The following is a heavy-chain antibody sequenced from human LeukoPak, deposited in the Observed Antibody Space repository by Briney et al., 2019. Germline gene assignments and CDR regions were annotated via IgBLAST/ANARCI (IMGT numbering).Heavy chain of an antibody. V-gene: IGHV3-30*02. CDR1: GFTFSSYG. CDR3: ARAIGGTYGAFEI. Sequence: QAGGSLRLSCAASGFTFSSYGMHWVRQAPGKGLEWVAFIRYDGSNKYYADSVKGRFTISRDNSKNTLYLQMNSLRDEDTAVYYCARAIGGTYGAFEIWGQGTMVTVSS. CDR2: IRYDGSNK. D-gene: IGHD1-26*01. J-gene: IGHJ3*02.